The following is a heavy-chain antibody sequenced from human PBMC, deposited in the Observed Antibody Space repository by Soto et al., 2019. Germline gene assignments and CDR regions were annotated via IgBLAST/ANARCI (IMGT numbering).Heavy chain of an antibody. Sequence: SVKVSCKASGYTFTSHYIHWVRQAPGQGLEWMGGIKPVFRTPDYAQKFQGRVTITADESTSTAYMELSGLRSDDTAVYFCARDNDRPQLGGNYYYILDVWGQGTTVTVSS. CDR1: GYTFTSHY. V-gene: IGHV1-69*13. CDR2: IKPVFRTP. J-gene: IGHJ6*02. D-gene: IGHD2-8*01. CDR3: ARDNDRPQLGGNYYYILDV.